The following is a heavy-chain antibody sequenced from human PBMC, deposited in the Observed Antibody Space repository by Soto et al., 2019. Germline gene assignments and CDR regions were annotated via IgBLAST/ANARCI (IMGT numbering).Heavy chain of an antibody. CDR3: ASYTLPYCGGDCSYAFDI. Sequence: QVQLVESGVGVVQPGRSLRLSCAASGFTFSSYAMHWVRQAPGKGLEWVAFISYDGSNKYYADSVKGRFTISRDNSKNTLYLQMNSLRTEDTAVYYCASYTLPYCGGDCSYAFDIWGQGTMVTVSS. V-gene: IGHV3-30-3*01. J-gene: IGHJ3*02. CDR2: ISYDGSNK. CDR1: GFTFSSYA. D-gene: IGHD2-21*02.